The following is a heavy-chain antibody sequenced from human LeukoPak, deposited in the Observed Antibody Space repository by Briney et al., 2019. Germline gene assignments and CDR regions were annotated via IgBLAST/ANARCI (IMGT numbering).Heavy chain of an antibody. Sequence: SVKVSCKPSVVTFSSYAITWVRQAPRPRLKWMRGFILIFATATYAEKFQGRLTITADESTSTAYMELRSLRSDDTAVYYCARARVTMVRGAFDPWGQGTLVTVSS. V-gene: IGHV1-69*13. D-gene: IGHD3-10*01. CDR3: ARARVTMVRGAFDP. CDR1: VVTFSSYA. J-gene: IGHJ5*02. CDR2: FILIFATA.